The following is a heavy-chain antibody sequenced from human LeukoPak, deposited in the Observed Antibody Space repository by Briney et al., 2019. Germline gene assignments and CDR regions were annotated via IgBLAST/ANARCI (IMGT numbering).Heavy chain of an antibody. Sequence: GGSLRLSCAASGFTFSNYAMSWVRQAPGKGLEWVSAIGSDGSTYYADSVKGRFTISRDKSKNTLYLQMNSLRAEDTAIYFCAILTTHSSSSQFDYWGQGTLVTVSS. J-gene: IGHJ4*02. D-gene: IGHD6-6*01. V-gene: IGHV3-23*01. CDR2: IGSDGST. CDR1: GFTFSNYA. CDR3: AILTTHSSSSQFDY.